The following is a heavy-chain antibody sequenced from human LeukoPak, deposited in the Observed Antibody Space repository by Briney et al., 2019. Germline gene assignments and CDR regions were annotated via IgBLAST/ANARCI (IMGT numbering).Heavy chain of an antibody. CDR1: GFNFITYA. Sequence: GGSLRLSCAASGFNFITYAMDWVRQAPGKGLEWVSSISSSSSYIYYADSVKGRFTISRDNAKNSLYLQMNSLRAEDTAVYYCARDSYYDILTGYLRYFDYWGQGTLVTVSS. CDR3: ARDSYYDILTGYLRYFDY. CDR2: ISSSSSYI. D-gene: IGHD3-9*01. J-gene: IGHJ4*02. V-gene: IGHV3-21*01.